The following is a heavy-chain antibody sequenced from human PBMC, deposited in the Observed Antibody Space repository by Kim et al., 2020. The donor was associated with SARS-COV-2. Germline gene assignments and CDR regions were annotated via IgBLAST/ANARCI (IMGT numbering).Heavy chain of an antibody. CDR3: ARDRGFEGSGGP. CDR2: ISSSSSYI. D-gene: IGHD2-15*01. J-gene: IGHJ4*02. CDR1: GFTFSSYS. V-gene: IGHV3-21*01. Sequence: GGYLRLSCAASGFTFSSYSMNWVRQAPGKGLEWVSTISSSSSYIYYADSVKGRFTISRDNAKNSLYLQMNSLRAEDTAVYYCARDRGFEGSGGPWGQGTMVTVSS.